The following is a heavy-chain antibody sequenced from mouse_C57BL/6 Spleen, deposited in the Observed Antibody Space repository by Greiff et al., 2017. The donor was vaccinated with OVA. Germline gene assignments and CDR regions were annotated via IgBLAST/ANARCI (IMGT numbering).Heavy chain of an antibody. V-gene: IGHV1-5*01. CDR1: GYTFTSYW. Sequence: EVQLQQSGTVLARPGASVKMSCKTSGYTFTSYWMHWVKQRPGQGLEWIGAIYPGNSDTSYNQKFKGKAKLTAVTSASTAYMELSSLTNEDSAVYYCTRDYYGRSRAWFAYWGQGTLVTVSA. J-gene: IGHJ3*01. CDR2: IYPGNSDT. D-gene: IGHD1-1*01. CDR3: TRDYYGRSRAWFAY.